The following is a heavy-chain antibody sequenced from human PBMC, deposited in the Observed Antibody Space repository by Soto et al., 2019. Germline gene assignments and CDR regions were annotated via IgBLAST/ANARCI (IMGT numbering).Heavy chain of an antibody. Sequence: NPSETLSLTCPVSGDSINSDNYYWGWIRQPPGKGLEWIGSIYYSGSTYYNPSLKSRVTISVDTSKNQFSLKLSSVTAADTAVYYCASPNYSSSWYYWGQGTLVTVSS. D-gene: IGHD6-13*01. CDR3: ASPNYSSSWYY. V-gene: IGHV4-39*01. CDR2: IYYSGST. CDR1: GDSINSDNYY. J-gene: IGHJ4*02.